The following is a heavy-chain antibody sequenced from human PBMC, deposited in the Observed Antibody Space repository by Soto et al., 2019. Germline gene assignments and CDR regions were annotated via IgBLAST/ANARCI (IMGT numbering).Heavy chain of an antibody. CDR3: AMAWVAAAGRNFDY. CDR1: GGSFSGYY. D-gene: IGHD6-13*01. Sequence: PSETLSLTCAVYGGSFSGYYWSWIRQPPGKGLEWIGEINHSGSTNYNPSLKSRVTISVDTSKNQFSLKLSSVTAADTAVYYCAMAWVAAAGRNFDYWGKGTLVTVSS. V-gene: IGHV4-34*01. CDR2: INHSGST. J-gene: IGHJ4*02.